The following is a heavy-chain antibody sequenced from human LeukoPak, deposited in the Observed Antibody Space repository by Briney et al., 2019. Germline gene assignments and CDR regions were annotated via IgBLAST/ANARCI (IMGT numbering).Heavy chain of an antibody. CDR2: INPNSGGT. V-gene: IGHV1-2*02. D-gene: IGHD3-22*01. J-gene: IGHJ3*02. CDR3: ARDADYYDSSGYYHRLSLDI. CDR1: GYTFTGYY. Sequence: ASVKVSCKASGYTFTGYYMHWVRQAPGQGLEWMGWINPNSGGTNYARKFQGRVTMTRDTSISTAYMELSRLRSDDTAVYYCARDADYYDSSGYYHRLSLDIWGQGTMVTVSS.